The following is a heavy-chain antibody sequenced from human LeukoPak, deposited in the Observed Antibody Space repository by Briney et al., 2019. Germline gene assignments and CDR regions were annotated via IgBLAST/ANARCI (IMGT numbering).Heavy chain of an antibody. CDR3: ARDFVAGRLNAFDI. Sequence: SETLSLXCTVSGGSISSYYWSWIRQPAGKGLEWIGRIYTSGSTNYNPSLKSRVTMSVDTSNNQFSLKLCSFTAADTAVYYCARDFVAGRLNAFDIWGQGTMVTVSS. J-gene: IGHJ3*02. CDR2: IYTSGST. V-gene: IGHV4-4*07. CDR1: GGSISSYY. D-gene: IGHD6-19*01.